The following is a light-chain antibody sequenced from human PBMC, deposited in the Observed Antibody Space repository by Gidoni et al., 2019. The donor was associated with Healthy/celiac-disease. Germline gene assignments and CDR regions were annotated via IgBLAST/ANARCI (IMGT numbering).Light chain of an antibody. V-gene: IGKV3-15*01. Sequence: ERVMTQSPATLSVSPGERATLSCRASQSVSSNLAWYHQKPGQAPRLLIYGASTRATGIPARFSGSGSGTEFTLTISSLQSEDFAVYYCQQYNNWPRTFGQGTKVEIK. J-gene: IGKJ1*01. CDR1: QSVSSN. CDR2: GAS. CDR3: QQYNNWPRT.